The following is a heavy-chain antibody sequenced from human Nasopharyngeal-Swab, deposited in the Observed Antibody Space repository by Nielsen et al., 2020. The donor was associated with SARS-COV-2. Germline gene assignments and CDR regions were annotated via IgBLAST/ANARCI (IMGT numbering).Heavy chain of an antibody. J-gene: IGHJ4*02. Sequence: GGPLRPSCAASGFTFDDNAMHWVRQAPGKGLEWVSLISGDGGSTYYADSVKGRFTISRDNSKNSLYLQMNSLRTEDTALYYCCETDYWGQGTLVTVSS. CDR1: GFTFDDNA. CDR2: ISGDGGST. V-gene: IGHV3-43*02. CDR3: CETDY.